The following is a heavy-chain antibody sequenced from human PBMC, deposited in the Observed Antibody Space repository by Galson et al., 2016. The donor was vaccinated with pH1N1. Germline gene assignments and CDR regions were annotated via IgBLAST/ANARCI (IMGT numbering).Heavy chain of an antibody. CDR3: ARDPARQVWFRGTFDV. CDR1: GFTIANYA. D-gene: IGHD3-10*01. J-gene: IGHJ3*01. V-gene: IGHV3-23*01. Sequence: SLRLSCAASGFTIANYAVHWVRLAPGKGLEWVSYISDTGGSTYYADSVKGRFTVSRDTSKNTLYLQMNSLRADDTALYYCARDPARQVWFRGTFDVWGQGTKVTISS. CDR2: ISDTGGST.